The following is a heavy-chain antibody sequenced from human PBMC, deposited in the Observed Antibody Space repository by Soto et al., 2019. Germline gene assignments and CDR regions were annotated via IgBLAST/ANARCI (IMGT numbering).Heavy chain of an antibody. CDR1: GYTFTSYG. D-gene: IGHD3-16*02. J-gene: IGHJ5*02. CDR3: ARVIVNWFDP. Sequence: QVQLVQSGGEVTKPGASVKVSCKASGYTFTSYGISWVRQAPGQGLEWVGWINTYTGDTNYAQRFQGRVTMTTDIPTSTAYMELRSLRSDDTAVYYCARVIVNWFDPWGQGTQVTVSS. V-gene: IGHV1-18*04. CDR2: INTYTGDT.